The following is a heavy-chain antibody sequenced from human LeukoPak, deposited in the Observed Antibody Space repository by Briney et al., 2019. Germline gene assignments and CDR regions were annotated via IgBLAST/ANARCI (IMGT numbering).Heavy chain of an antibody. V-gene: IGHV1-46*01. CDR2: IYPRDGST. J-gene: IGHJ4*02. CDR3: ARDQEGFDY. Sequence: ASVKVSCKASGYTFTNNYLHWVRQAPGQGLEWMGMIYPRDGSTSYAQNFQGRVTVTRDTSTTTVHMELRGLRSEDTAVHYCARDQEGFDYWGQGTVVTVSS. CDR1: GYTFTNNY.